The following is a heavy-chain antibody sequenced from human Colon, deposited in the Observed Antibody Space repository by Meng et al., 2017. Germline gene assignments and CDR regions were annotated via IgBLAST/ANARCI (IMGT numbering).Heavy chain of an antibody. Sequence: QVEPKWSGQVLVPHSQTLSLRFSVYGGSMRSGDYYWSWNRQPPGKGLELIGYIYYSGSPYSNASLKSRVTISIDRSKNQFYLKLSSVTAADTAVYYCARDRKHYGERGWFDPWGQGTLVTVSS. D-gene: IGHD4-17*01. CDR2: IYYSGSP. CDR1: GGSMRSGDYY. J-gene: IGHJ5*02. V-gene: IGHV4-30-4*01. CDR3: ARDRKHYGERGWFDP.